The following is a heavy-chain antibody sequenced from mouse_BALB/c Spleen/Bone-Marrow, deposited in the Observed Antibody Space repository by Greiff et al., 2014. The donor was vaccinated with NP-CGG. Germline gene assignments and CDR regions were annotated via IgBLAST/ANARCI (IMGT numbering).Heavy chain of an antibody. CDR2: INPYNGGT. Sequence: EVQLQQSGPELVKPGASMKISCKASGYSFTGYTMNWVKQSHGKNLEWIGLINPYNGGTSYNRKFKGKATLTVDKSSSTAYMERLSLTSEDSAVYYCAREEGYDEGEYFDVWGAGTTVTVSS. CDR3: AREEGYDEGEYFDV. D-gene: IGHD2-14*01. CDR1: GYSFTGYT. V-gene: IGHV1-18*01. J-gene: IGHJ1*01.